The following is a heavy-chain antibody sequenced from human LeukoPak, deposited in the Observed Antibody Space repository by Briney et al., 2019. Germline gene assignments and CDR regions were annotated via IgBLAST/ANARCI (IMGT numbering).Heavy chain of an antibody. CDR3: ARPRRESGWYFAGLDV. CDR1: GGSVSSSYYY. V-gene: IGHV4-39*01. D-gene: IGHD6-19*01. CDR2: IYYSGTT. Sequence: PSETLSFTCTVSGGSVSSSYYYWGWIRQPPGKGLEWIGTIYYSGTTYYNPSLKSRVTISVDTSKNQFSLRLTSVTAADTAVYYCARPRRESGWYFAGLDVWGQGTTVTVSS. J-gene: IGHJ6*02.